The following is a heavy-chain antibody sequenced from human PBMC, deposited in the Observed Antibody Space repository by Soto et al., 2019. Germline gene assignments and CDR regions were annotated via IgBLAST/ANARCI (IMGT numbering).Heavy chain of an antibody. CDR2: IWYDGSNK. D-gene: IGHD2-15*01. CDR1: GFTFSSYG. V-gene: IGHV3-33*01. J-gene: IGHJ4*02. Sequence: GGSLRLSCAASGFTFSSYGMHWVRQAPGKGLEWVAVIWYDGSNKYYADSVKGRFTISRDNSKNTLYLQMNSLRAEDTAVYYCARGGYCSGGSCYSRGNDYWGQGTLVTVSS. CDR3: ARGGYCSGGSCYSRGNDY.